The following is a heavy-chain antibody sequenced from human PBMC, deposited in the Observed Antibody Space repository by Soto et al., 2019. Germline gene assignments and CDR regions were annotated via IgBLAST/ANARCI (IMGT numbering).Heavy chain of an antibody. V-gene: IGHV3-73*01. CDR3: TRLVMGDYGVVGAFDI. CDR1: GFTFSGSA. Sequence: GGSLRLSCAASGFTFSGSAMHWVRQASGKGLEWVGRIRSKANSYATAYAASVKGRFTISRDDSKNTAYLQMNSLKTEDTAVYYCTRLVMGDYGVVGAFDIWGQGTMVTVSS. D-gene: IGHD4-17*01. J-gene: IGHJ3*02. CDR2: IRSKANSYAT.